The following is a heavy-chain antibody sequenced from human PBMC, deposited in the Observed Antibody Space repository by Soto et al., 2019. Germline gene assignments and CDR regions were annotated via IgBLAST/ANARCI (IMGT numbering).Heavy chain of an antibody. CDR2: IIPILGTS. Sequence: VQPVQSGPEVKKPGSSVKVSCKVSEGTLNYYAISWVRQAPGQGLEWIGGIIPILGTSNYAQKFRGRVTMTADESRSTAYMELSSLRSQDTAVYYCARDPRYCSGAGCYSYVFLDHWGQGTLVTVSS. CDR3: ARDPRYCSGAGCYSYVFLDH. CDR1: EGTLNYYA. V-gene: IGHV1-69*01. J-gene: IGHJ5*02. D-gene: IGHD2-15*01.